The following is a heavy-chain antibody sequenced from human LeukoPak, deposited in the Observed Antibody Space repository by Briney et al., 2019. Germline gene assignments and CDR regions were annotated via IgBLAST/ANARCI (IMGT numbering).Heavy chain of an antibody. Sequence: GASVRVSCKASGYSFSNYGLIWVPQAPGQGLEWMGWISAYGGNTKYVQKFQGRVTMTTDASTRTAYMELRSLRSEDTAVYYCARMTAASYYDFWSGEPGTDYYMDVWGKGTTVTVSS. J-gene: IGHJ6*03. CDR3: ARMTAASYYDFWSGEPGTDYYMDV. D-gene: IGHD3-3*01. V-gene: IGHV1-18*01. CDR2: ISAYGGNT. CDR1: GYSFSNYG.